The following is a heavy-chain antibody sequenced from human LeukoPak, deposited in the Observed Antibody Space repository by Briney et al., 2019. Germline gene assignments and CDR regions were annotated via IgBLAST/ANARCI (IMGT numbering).Heavy chain of an antibody. J-gene: IGHJ4*02. D-gene: IGHD6-19*01. CDR1: GGSISSYY. V-gene: IGHV4-4*07. Sequence: PSETLSLTCTVSGGSISSYYCAWIRQAAGKGLEWIGRIHTSGSTNHNPSLESRVTMSVATSTNQSSLKLSSVTAADTAVYYSARETEVPGGRSWDFWGQGTLVTVSS. CDR3: ARETEVPGGRSWDF. CDR2: IHTSGST.